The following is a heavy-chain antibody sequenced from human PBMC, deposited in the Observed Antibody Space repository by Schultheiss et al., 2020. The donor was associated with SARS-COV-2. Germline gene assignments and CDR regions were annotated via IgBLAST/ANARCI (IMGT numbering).Heavy chain of an antibody. CDR2: IWYDGSNK. Sequence: GGSLRLSCAASGFTFSSYGMHWVRQAPGKGLEWVAVIWYDGSNKYYADSVKGRFTISRDNSKNTLYLQMNSLRAEDTAVYYCAKTVGATMGGYFDYWGQGTLVTVSS. J-gene: IGHJ4*02. CDR1: GFTFSSYG. D-gene: IGHD1-26*01. CDR3: AKTVGATMGGYFDY. V-gene: IGHV3-33*06.